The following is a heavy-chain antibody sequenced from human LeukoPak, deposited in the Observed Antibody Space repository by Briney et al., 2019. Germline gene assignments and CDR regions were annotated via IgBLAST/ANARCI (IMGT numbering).Heavy chain of an antibody. D-gene: IGHD5-18*01. Sequence: PSETLSLTCTVSGGSISSSSYYWGWIRQPPGKGLEWVSAISGSGGSTYYADSVKGRFTISRDNSKNTLYLQMNSLRAEDTAVYYCAKDVFDTATVYNWFDPWGQGTLVTVSS. CDR1: GGSISSSSYY. V-gene: IGHV3-23*01. CDR3: AKDVFDTATVYNWFDP. CDR2: ISGSGGST. J-gene: IGHJ5*02.